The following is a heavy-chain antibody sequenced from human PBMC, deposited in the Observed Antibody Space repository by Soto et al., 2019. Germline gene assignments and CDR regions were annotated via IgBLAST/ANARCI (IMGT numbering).Heavy chain of an antibody. V-gene: IGHV3-30*18. CDR1: GFTFSNYG. CDR3: AKDGAPRYCSRSSCHPAGAY. Sequence: GSLRLSCAGSGFTFSNYGLHWVRQAPGKGLEWVAVISYDGSHKYYADSVKGRFTISRDNSNNMLYLQMDSLRAEDTAVYYCAKDGAPRYCSRSSCHPAGAYWGQGTLVTVSS. D-gene: IGHD2-15*01. J-gene: IGHJ4*02. CDR2: ISYDGSHK.